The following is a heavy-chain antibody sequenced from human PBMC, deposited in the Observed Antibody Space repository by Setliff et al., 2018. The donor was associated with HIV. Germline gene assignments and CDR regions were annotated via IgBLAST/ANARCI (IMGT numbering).Heavy chain of an antibody. D-gene: IGHD3-22*01. J-gene: IGHJ4*02. CDR3: GRQVPVPGVAVTPIDY. CDR1: GGSVSSYY. V-gene: IGHV4-59*08. Sequence: SETLSLTCTVSGGSVSSYYWTWLRQFPGKGLEWIGFIFYTGSTTYNPSLNSRVTISVDTSKNQFSLKVTSVTAADTAVYYCGRQVPVPGVAVTPIDYWGQGTLVTVSS. CDR2: IFYTGST.